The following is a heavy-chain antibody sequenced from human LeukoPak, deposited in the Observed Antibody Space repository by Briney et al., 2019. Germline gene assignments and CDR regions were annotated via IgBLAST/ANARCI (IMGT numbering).Heavy chain of an antibody. Sequence: GGSLRLSCVASEFTFSSHAMNWVRQAPGKGLEWVSSISGGGESTYYADSVKGRFTVSRDNSKNTLYLQINSLRGEDTAVYYCARDIAVAGRYYFDYWGQGTLVTVSS. V-gene: IGHV3-23*01. CDR3: ARDIAVAGRYYFDY. J-gene: IGHJ4*02. D-gene: IGHD6-19*01. CDR1: EFTFSSHA. CDR2: ISGGGEST.